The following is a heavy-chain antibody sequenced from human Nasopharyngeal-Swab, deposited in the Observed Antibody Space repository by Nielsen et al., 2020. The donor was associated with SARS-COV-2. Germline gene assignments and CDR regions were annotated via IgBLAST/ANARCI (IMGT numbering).Heavy chain of an antibody. CDR2: IFPLYGSV. J-gene: IGHJ4*02. CDR3: ARGIEYSSSSWFEY. Sequence: SVKVSCKTSGGTLTTYSIAWVRQAPGQGLEWVGRIFPLYGSVDYAQRFQGRVTITADESTNTAHMELSSLRSEDTAMYYCARGIEYSSSSWFEYWGQGTLVTVSS. D-gene: IGHD6-6*01. CDR1: GGTLTTYS. V-gene: IGHV1-69*13.